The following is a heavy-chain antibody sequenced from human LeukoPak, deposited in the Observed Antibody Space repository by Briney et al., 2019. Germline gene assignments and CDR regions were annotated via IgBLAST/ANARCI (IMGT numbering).Heavy chain of an antibody. Sequence: PSETLSLTCTVSGGSISSYYWSWIRQPPGKGLEWIGYIYYSGSTNYNPSLKSRVTISVDTSKNQFSLKLSSVTAADTAVYYCARVSCSGGSCYSSPPGYYSMDVWGQGTTVTVSS. CDR1: GGSISSYY. J-gene: IGHJ6*02. CDR2: IYYSGST. V-gene: IGHV4-59*01. CDR3: ARVSCSGGSCYSSPPGYYSMDV. D-gene: IGHD2-15*01.